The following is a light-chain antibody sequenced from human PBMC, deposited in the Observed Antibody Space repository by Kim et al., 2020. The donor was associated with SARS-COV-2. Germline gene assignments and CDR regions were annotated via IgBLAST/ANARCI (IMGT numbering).Light chain of an antibody. V-gene: IGKV3-15*01. Sequence: RAESPGARATLSGRASQSVRSNLAWYQQKPGQAPRLLVSGASTRAAGVPARFSGSGSGTEFTLTISSLQSEDFAVYYCQQYYTWYTFGQGTKLEI. J-gene: IGKJ2*01. CDR2: GAS. CDR1: QSVRSN. CDR3: QQYYTWYT.